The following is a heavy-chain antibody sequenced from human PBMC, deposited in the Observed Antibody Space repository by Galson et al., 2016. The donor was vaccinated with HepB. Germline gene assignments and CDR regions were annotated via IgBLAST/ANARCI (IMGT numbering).Heavy chain of an antibody. CDR1: GASISDTEYY. Sequence: ETLSLTCTVSGASISDTEYYWGWIRQPPGRGLEWVGSMYHTEDTYYNPPLKSRVTISVDTSKNQFSLRLNPVTAADTGVYYCATGIVVAGKYYYYYMDVWGKGTTVTVSS. J-gene: IGHJ6*03. D-gene: IGHD6-19*01. CDR3: ATGIVVAGKYYYYYMDV. V-gene: IGHV4-39*01. CDR2: MYHTEDT.